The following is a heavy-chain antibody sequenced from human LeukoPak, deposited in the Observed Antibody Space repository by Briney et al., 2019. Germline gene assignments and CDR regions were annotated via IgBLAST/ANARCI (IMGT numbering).Heavy chain of an antibody. CDR2: ILYDGSNK. CDR3: AKDVSIAVAGGCIDY. Sequence: GGSLRLSCAASGFTSSSYAMHWVRQAPGKGLEWVALILYDGSNKYYADSVKGRFTISRDNSKNTLYMQMNSLRAEDTAVYYCAKDVSIAVAGGCIDYWGQGTLVTVSS. V-gene: IGHV3-30*04. D-gene: IGHD6-19*01. CDR1: GFTSSSYA. J-gene: IGHJ4*02.